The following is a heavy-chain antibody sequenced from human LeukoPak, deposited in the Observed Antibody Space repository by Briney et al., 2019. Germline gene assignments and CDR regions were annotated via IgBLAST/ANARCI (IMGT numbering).Heavy chain of an antibody. CDR3: ARADSSGYHPYFDY. V-gene: IGHV3-53*01. J-gene: IGHJ4*02. Sequence: GGSLRLPCAASGFTVSSNYMSWVRQAPGKGLEWVSVIYSGGSTYYADSVKGRFTISRDNSKNTLYLQMNSLRAEDTAVYYCARADSSGYHPYFDYWGQGTLVTVSS. CDR2: IYSGGST. CDR1: GFTVSSNY. D-gene: IGHD3-22*01.